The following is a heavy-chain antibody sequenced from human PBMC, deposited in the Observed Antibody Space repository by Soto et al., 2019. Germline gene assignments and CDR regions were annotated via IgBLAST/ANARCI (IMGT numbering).Heavy chain of an antibody. CDR1: GFTFSSYG. CDR2: ISYDGSNK. J-gene: IGHJ4*02. D-gene: IGHD4-17*01. CDR3: AKDDSGLWTTSY. Sequence: GGSLRLSCAASGFTFSSYGMHWVRQAPGKGLEWVAVISYDGSNKYYADSVKGRFTISRDNSKNTLYLQMNSLRAEDTAVYYCAKDDSGLWTTSYWGQGTLVTVSS. V-gene: IGHV3-30*18.